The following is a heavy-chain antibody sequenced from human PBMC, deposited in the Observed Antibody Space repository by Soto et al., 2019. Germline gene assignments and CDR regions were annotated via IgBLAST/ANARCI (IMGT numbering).Heavy chain of an antibody. CDR2: INPNSGGT. Sequence: PGASVKVSCKASGYTFTGYYMHWVRQAPGQGLEWMGWINPNSGGTNYAQKFQGWVTMTRDTSISTAYMELSRLRSDDTAVFYCARSNLLYYYGSGSYPFDYWGQGTLVTVSS. CDR3: ARSNLLYYYGSGSYPFDY. D-gene: IGHD3-10*01. V-gene: IGHV1-2*04. J-gene: IGHJ4*02. CDR1: GYTFTGYY.